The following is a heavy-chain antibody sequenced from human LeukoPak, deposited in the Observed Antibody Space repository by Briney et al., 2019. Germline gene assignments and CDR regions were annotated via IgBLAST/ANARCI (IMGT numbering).Heavy chain of an antibody. CDR1: GFTFSSYE. CDR3: AELGITVIGGV. D-gene: IGHD3-10*02. CDR2: ISSSGSTI. Sequence: GGSLRLSCAASGFTFSSYEMNWVRQAPGKGLEWVSYISSSGSTIYYADSVKGRFTISRDNAKNSLYLLMNSLRAEDTAVYYCAELGITVIGGVWGKGTTVTISS. V-gene: IGHV3-48*03. J-gene: IGHJ6*04.